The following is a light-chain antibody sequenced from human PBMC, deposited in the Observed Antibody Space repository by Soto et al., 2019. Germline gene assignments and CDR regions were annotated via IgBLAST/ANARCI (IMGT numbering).Light chain of an antibody. CDR3: CSYTSSSTLV. V-gene: IGLV2-14*01. J-gene: IGLJ1*01. Sequence: QSALTQPASVSGSPGKSITISCTGTSSDVGGYKYVSWYQQHPGKAPKLMIYDVSNRPSGGSNRFSGSKSGNTASLTISGLQAEAEADYYCCSYTSSSTLVFGTGTKLTVL. CDR1: SSDVGGYKY. CDR2: DVS.